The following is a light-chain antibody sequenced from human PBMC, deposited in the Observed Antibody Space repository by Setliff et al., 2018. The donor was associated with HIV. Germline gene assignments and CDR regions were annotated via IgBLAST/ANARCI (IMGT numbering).Light chain of an antibody. CDR2: DVN. J-gene: IGLJ1*01. CDR1: SSDIGHNY. V-gene: IGLV2-14*03. Sequence: QSALTQPASVSGSPGQSITISCTGTSSDIGHNYVSWYQQHPGKAPKLMIYDVNNRPSGVSNRFSGSKSGNTASLTISGLQVEDEADYYCNSYTSSSTLYVFGTGTKSPS. CDR3: NSYTSSSTLYV.